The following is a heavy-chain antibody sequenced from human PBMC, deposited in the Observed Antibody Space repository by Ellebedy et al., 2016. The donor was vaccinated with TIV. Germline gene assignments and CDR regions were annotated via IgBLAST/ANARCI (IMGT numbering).Heavy chain of an antibody. J-gene: IGHJ3*02. CDR2: INHSGST. CDR1: GGSFSGYY. Sequence: SQTLSLTXXVYGGSFSGYYWSWIRQPPGKGLEWIGEINHSGSTNYNPSLKSRVTISVDTSKNQFSLKLSSVTAADTAVYYCARGGRGYSYGYPAFDIWGQGTMVTVSS. V-gene: IGHV4-34*01. D-gene: IGHD5-18*01. CDR3: ARGGRGYSYGYPAFDI.